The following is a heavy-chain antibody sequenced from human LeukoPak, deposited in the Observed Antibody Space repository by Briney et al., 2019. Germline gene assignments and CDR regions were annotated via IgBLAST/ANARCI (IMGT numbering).Heavy chain of an antibody. V-gene: IGHV3-23*01. Sequence: GGSLRLSCVASGVTLSNYAMSWARQAPGKGLEWVSGISSSGSGGNTYYAGSVKGRFTISRDNSKNTLYLQMNSLRAEDTAVYYCAKVNFGFWSGYYIYFDYWGQGTLVTVSS. J-gene: IGHJ4*02. CDR2: ISSSGSGGNT. CDR1: GVTLSNYA. D-gene: IGHD3-3*01. CDR3: AKVNFGFWSGYYIYFDY.